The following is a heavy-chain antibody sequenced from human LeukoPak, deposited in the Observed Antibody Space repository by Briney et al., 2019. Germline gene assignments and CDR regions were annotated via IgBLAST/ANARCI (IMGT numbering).Heavy chain of an antibody. CDR2: MNPNSGNT. Sequence: ASVKVSCKASGYTFTSYDINWVRQATGRGLEWMGWMNPNSGNTGYAQKFQGRVTMTRDTSTSTVYMELSSLRSEDTAVYYCRVCSSTSCLDYWGQGTLVTVSS. J-gene: IGHJ4*02. CDR3: RVCSSTSCLDY. V-gene: IGHV1-8*01. CDR1: GYTFTSYD. D-gene: IGHD2-2*01.